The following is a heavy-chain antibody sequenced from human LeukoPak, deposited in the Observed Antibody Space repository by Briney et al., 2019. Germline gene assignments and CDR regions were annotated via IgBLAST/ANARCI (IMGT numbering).Heavy chain of an antibody. CDR1: GGTFSSYA. D-gene: IGHD3-10*01. CDR2: IIPIFGTA. Sequence: GASVKVSCKASGGTFSSYAISWVLQAPGQGLEWMGGIIPIFGTANYAQKFQGRVTITADESTSTAYMELSSLRSEDTAVYYCARAPRITMVRGVIYWFDPWGQGTLVTVSS. J-gene: IGHJ5*02. CDR3: ARAPRITMVRGVIYWFDP. V-gene: IGHV1-69*13.